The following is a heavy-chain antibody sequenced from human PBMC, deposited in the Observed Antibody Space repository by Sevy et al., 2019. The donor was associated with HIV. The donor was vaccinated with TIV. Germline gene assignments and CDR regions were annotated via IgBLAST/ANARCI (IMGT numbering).Heavy chain of an antibody. D-gene: IGHD3-10*01. CDR3: ARARYGSGSYPYYYYGMDV. J-gene: IGHJ6*02. Sequence: SETLSLTCAVYGGSFSGYYWSWIRQPPGKGLEWIGEINHSGSTNYNPSLKSRVTISVDTSKNQFSLKLSSVTAADTAVYYCARARYGSGSYPYYYYGMDVWGQGTTVTVSS. V-gene: IGHV4-34*01. CDR1: GGSFSGYY. CDR2: INHSGST.